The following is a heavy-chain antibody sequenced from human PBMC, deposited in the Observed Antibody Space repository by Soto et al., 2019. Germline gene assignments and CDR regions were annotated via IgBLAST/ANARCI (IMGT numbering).Heavy chain of an antibody. D-gene: IGHD2-15*01. CDR1: GGSISSGGYY. V-gene: IGHV4-31*03. Sequence: SETLSLTCTVSGGSISSGGYYWSWLRQHPGKGLEWIGYIYYSGSTYYNPSLKSRVTISVDTSKNQFSLKLSSVTAAATAEYYCARGRSSVLVVAANAGGMDVWGQGTTVTVSS. CDR2: IYYSGST. CDR3: ARGRSSVLVVAANAGGMDV. J-gene: IGHJ6*02.